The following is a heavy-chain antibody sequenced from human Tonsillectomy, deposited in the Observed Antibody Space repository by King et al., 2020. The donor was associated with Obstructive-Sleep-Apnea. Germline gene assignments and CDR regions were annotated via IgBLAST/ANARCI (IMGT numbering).Heavy chain of an antibody. J-gene: IGHJ4*02. CDR3: ARDLVVVTAIPHENFDY. D-gene: IGHD2-21*02. V-gene: IGHV1-46*01. CDR2: INPSGGST. Sequence: QLVQSGAEVKKPGASVKVSCKASGYTFTSYYMHWVRQAPGQGLEWMGIINPSGGSTSYAQKFQGRVTMTRDTSTSTVYMELSSLRSEDTAVYYCARDLVVVTAIPHENFDYWGQGTLVTVSS. CDR1: GYTFTSYY.